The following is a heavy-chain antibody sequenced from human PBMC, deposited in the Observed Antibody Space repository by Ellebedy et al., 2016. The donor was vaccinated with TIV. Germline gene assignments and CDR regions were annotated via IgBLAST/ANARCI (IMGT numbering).Heavy chain of an antibody. CDR3: ARPRGGGQFED. V-gene: IGHV3-74*01. D-gene: IGHD3-16*01. Sequence: GGSLRLSXAASGYTFSSYWMHWVRRAPGKGLVWVSRINIDGTITTYADSVKGRFTISRDNAKNTLYLQMNSLTAEDTAVYYCARPRGGGQFEDWGQGTPVTVSS. CDR1: GYTFSSYW. J-gene: IGHJ4*02. CDR2: INIDGTIT.